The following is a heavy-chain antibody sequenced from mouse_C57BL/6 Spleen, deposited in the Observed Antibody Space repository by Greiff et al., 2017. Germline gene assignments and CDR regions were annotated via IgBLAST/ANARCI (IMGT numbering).Heavy chain of an antibody. CDR3: ARRGYYGSSYDYFDD. V-gene: IGHV1-52*01. J-gene: IGHJ2*01. Sequence: QVQLQQPGAELVRPGSSVKLSCKASGYTFTSYWMHWVKQRPIQGLEWIGNIDPSDSDTHYNHKFKDKATLTVDQSSSTAYMQLSILTSEDSSVYYSARRGYYGSSYDYFDDWGQGTTLTVSA. CDR1: GYTFTSYW. D-gene: IGHD1-1*01. CDR2: IDPSDSDT.